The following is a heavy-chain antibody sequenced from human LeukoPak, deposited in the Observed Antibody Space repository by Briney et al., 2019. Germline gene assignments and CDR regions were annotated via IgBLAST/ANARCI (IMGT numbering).Heavy chain of an antibody. CDR3: ARDLPGAPY. J-gene: IGHJ4*02. Sequence: GASVNVSCKASGYTFTVYYIHWVRQAPGQGLEWMGRINPNSGGTNYVQKFQGRVTMTRDTSISTAYMELSTLRSDDTAVYYCARDLPGAPYWGQGTLVTVSS. CDR2: INPNSGGT. CDR1: GYTFTVYY. D-gene: IGHD7-27*01. V-gene: IGHV1-2*06.